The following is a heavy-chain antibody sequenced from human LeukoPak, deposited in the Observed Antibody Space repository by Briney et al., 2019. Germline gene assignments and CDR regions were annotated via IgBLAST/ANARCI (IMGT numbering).Heavy chain of an antibody. Sequence: GWSLRLCCAASGFTFSSYAMSWVRQAPGKGLELVSAISGSGGSTYYADSVKGRFTISRDNSKNTLYLQMNSLRAEDTAVYYCAKLHRNIFHTDPPDYWSQRTLVTVSS. J-gene: IGHJ4*02. CDR1: GFTFSSYA. CDR2: ISGSGGST. V-gene: IGHV3-23*01. D-gene: IGHD2-2*02. CDR3: AKLHRNIFHTDPPDY.